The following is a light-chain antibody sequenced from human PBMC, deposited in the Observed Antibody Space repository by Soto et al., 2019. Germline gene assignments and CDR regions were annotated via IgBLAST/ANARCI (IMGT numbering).Light chain of an antibody. CDR2: WTS. CDR1: QSVFYNANNKNY. J-gene: IGKJ1*01. CDR3: QQYYSTPRT. V-gene: IGKV4-1*01. Sequence: DIAMTQSPDSLDVSLGERATINCRSSQSVFYNANNKNYLAWYQQKPGQPPKLLIYWTSTRESGVPDRFSGSGSGTDFTLTISSLQAEDVAVYYCQQYYSTPRTFGQGTKVEIK.